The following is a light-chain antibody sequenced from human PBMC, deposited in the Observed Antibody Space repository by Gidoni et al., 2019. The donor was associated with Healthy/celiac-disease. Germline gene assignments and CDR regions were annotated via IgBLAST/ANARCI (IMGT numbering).Light chain of an antibody. Sequence: QSVLTQPPSASGTPGQRVTISCSGSSSNIGSNTVNWYQQLPGTAPKLLIYSNNQRPSGVPDRFSGLQSEDEADYYCVAWDDSLNGWVFGGGTKLTVL. CDR1: SSNIGSNT. J-gene: IGLJ3*02. CDR3: VAWDDSLNGWV. V-gene: IGLV1-44*01. CDR2: SNN.